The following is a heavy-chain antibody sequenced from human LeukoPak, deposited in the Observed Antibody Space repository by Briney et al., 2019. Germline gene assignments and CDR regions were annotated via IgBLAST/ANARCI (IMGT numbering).Heavy chain of an antibody. V-gene: IGHV3-7*01. CDR3: ATSPRGYQLLAPGD. Sequence: SGGSLRLSCAASGFTFNDFWMTWFRQAPGKGLEWVANIDQDGSEKYYLDSVKGRLIISRDNAKNSLYLQMNSLRVEDTAVYYCATSPRGYQLLAPGDWGQGTLVTVSS. CDR1: GFTFNDFW. D-gene: IGHD2-2*01. CDR2: IDQDGSEK. J-gene: IGHJ4*02.